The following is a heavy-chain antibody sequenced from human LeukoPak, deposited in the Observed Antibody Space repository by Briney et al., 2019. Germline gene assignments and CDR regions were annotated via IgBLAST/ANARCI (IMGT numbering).Heavy chain of an antibody. Sequence: GGSLRLSCAASGFTFNKFAMSWVRQTPEKGLEWVSAISGSDGRTFYADSVKGRFTISRDNSKNTLSLQMNSLRADDTAMYYCAKESPYPSNRLYYFDYWGQGTLVTVSS. D-gene: IGHD2-15*01. CDR1: GFTFNKFA. V-gene: IGHV3-23*01. CDR3: AKESPYPSNRLYYFDY. J-gene: IGHJ4*02. CDR2: ISGSDGRT.